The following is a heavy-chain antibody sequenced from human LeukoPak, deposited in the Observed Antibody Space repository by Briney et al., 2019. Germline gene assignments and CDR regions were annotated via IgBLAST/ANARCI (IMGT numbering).Heavy chain of an antibody. CDR1: GFTFSRHA. J-gene: IGHJ4*02. CDR3: ARDKMRGHSYGDLDY. Sequence: GGSLRLSCAASGFTFSRHAMHWVRQAPGKGLEYLSTINSNGESPYYASSVKGRFTISRDNSKNTLFLQIDSLRVEDMAVYYCARDKMRGHSYGDLDYWGQGALVTVSS. V-gene: IGHV3-64*01. D-gene: IGHD5-18*01. CDR2: INSNGESP.